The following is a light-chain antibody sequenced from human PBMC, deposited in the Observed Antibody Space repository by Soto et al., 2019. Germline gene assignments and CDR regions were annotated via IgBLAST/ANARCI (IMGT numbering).Light chain of an antibody. Sequence: EIVTKQDPASLSVSPGDSVTLSCRASQSVASNLAGYQQTPGQATRLLIYGTSNRVTGVTARFSGSGSGTDFTLTISSLQAADFAVYHCQHYNNWPITLGQGTRLEI. V-gene: IGKV3-15*01. CDR2: GTS. CDR1: QSVASN. J-gene: IGKJ5*01. CDR3: QHYNNWPIT.